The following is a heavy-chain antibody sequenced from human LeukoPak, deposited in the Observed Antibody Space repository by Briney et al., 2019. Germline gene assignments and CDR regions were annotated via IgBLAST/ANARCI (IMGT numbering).Heavy chain of an antibody. CDR3: ARGDGSGSYWGFDY. CDR2: INPNSGGT. V-gene: IGHV1-2*02. Sequence: ASVKVSCKASGYTFTGYYMHWVRQAPGQGLEWMGWINPNSGGTNYAQKFQGRVTMTRDTSISTAYMELSRLRSDDTAVYYCARGDGSGSYWGFDYWGQGTLVTVSS. CDR1: GYTFTGYY. J-gene: IGHJ4*02. D-gene: IGHD3-10*01.